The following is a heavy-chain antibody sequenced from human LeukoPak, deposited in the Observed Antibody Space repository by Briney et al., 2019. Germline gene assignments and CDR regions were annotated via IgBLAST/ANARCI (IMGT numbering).Heavy chain of an antibody. CDR2: ISGSGGST. D-gene: IGHD6-13*01. CDR3: ARGSASSWYETG. V-gene: IGHV3-23*01. CDR1: GFTFSSYA. Sequence: PGGSLRLSCAASGFTFSSYAMSWVRQAPGKGLEWVSAISGSGGSTYYADSVKGRFTISRDNSKNTLYLQMNSLRVEDTAVYYCARGSASSWYETGWGQGTLVTVSS. J-gene: IGHJ4*02.